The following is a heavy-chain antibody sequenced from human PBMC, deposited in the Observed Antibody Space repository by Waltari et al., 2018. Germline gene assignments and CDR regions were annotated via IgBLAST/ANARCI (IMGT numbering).Heavy chain of an antibody. Sequence: QVQLQESGPGLVKPSETLSPTCAVPGYSLSSGYSWGWIRQPPGKGLEWIGSIYHSGSTYYNPSLKSRVTISVDTSKNQFSLKLSSVTAADTAVYYCVREKGWRDYWGQGTLVTVSS. CDR1: GYSLSSGYS. CDR3: VREKGWRDY. D-gene: IGHD6-19*01. V-gene: IGHV4-38-2*02. J-gene: IGHJ4*02. CDR2: IYHSGST.